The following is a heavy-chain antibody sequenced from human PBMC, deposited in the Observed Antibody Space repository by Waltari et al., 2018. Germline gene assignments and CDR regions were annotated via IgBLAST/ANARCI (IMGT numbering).Heavy chain of an antibody. CDR2: LSGGGGNT. Sequence: EVQLVESGGGLVQGGGSLRLSCVVSGFEFGDYAMSWVRQAPGKGLEWVSSLSGGGGNTHYEDSVRGRFTISRDNSKNTLYLQMNTLRAEDTATYYCAKDVGYSGGHFDSWGLGIPVTVSS. CDR3: AKDVGYSGGHFDS. CDR1: GFEFGDYA. D-gene: IGHD5-18*01. J-gene: IGHJ4*02. V-gene: IGHV3-23*04.